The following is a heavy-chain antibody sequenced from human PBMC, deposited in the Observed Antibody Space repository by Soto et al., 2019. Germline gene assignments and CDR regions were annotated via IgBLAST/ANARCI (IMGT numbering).Heavy chain of an antibody. D-gene: IGHD2-8*02. CDR2: VTPRNGDT. CDR3: ARGGSYWARRHYFDS. Sequence: ASVKVSCKASGYTFTSYDINWVRQAAGQGPEWMGSVTPRNGDTAFAQKYQGRVTVTSNTSMSTVYMELSNLRSDDTAVYYCARGGSYWARRHYFDSWGKGTLVTVSS. CDR1: GYTFTSYD. J-gene: IGHJ4*02. V-gene: IGHV1-8*02.